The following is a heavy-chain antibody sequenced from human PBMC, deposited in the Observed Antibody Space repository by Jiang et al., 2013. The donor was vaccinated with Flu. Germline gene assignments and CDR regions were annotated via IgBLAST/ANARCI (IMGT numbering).Heavy chain of an antibody. D-gene: IGHD5-24*01. V-gene: IGHV1-46*03. Sequence: EWMGLVKPSGGATTYAQRFQGRVTMTRDTSASTVYMELSSLRSDDTAVYYCGKIEGSAATIGDWGQGTLVTVSS. CDR2: VKPSGGAT. J-gene: IGHJ4*02. CDR3: GKIEGSAATIGD.